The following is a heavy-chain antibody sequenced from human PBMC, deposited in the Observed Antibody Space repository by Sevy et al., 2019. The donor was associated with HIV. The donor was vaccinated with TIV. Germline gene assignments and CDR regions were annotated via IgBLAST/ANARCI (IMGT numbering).Heavy chain of an antibody. J-gene: IGHJ4*02. CDR3: ARDNCSGGSCYPASVY. Sequence: ASVKVSCKASGYTFTSYGISWVRQAPGQGLEWMGWISAYNGNTNYAQKLHGRVTMTTDTSTSTAYMELRSLRSDDTAVYYCARDNCSGGSCYPASVYWGQGTLVTVSS. D-gene: IGHD2-15*01. CDR2: ISAYNGNT. V-gene: IGHV1-18*01. CDR1: GYTFTSYG.